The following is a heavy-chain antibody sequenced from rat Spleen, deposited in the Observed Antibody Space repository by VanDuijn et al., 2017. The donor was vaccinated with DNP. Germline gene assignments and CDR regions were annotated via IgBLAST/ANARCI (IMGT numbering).Heavy chain of an antibody. D-gene: IGHD4-3*01. J-gene: IGHJ2*01. CDR3: AKNSGYYFDY. Sequence: EVRLVETGGGLVQPGKSLKLSCAASRFTFSDYGMHWIRQAPKKGLECVATISTSGSRTYYPDSVKGRFTISRDNAKSSLYLQMNSLKSEDTATYYCAKNSGYYFDYWGQGVMVTVSS. CDR1: RFTFSDYG. CDR2: ISTSGSRT. V-gene: IGHV5-19*01.